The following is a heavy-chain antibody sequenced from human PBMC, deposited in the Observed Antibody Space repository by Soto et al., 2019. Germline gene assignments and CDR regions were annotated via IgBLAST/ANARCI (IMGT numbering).Heavy chain of an antibody. CDR3: AKALPHCGGDCYYDY. CDR2: ISYGGGTK. J-gene: IGHJ4*02. V-gene: IGHV3-23*01. CDR1: EFTFSNYA. D-gene: IGHD2-21*02. Sequence: GGSLRLSCAASEFTFSNYAMSWVRQAPGKGLEWVSVISYGGGTKYYADSVKGRFTISRDNSKNTLYLQMNSLRAEDTAVYYCAKALPHCGGDCYYDYWGQGTLVTVSS.